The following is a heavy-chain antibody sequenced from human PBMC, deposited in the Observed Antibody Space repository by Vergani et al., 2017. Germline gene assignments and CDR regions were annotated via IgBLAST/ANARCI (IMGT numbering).Heavy chain of an antibody. D-gene: IGHD6-13*01. V-gene: IGHV3-21*04. Sequence: EVQLVESGGGLVKPGGSLRLSCAASGFTFSSYSMNWVRQAPGKGLEWVSSISSSSSYIYYADSVKGRFTISRDNAKNSLYLQMNSLRAEDTAVYYCAKERYSSSWTGYYYYYGMDVWGQGTTVTVSS. CDR3: AKERYSSSWTGYYYYYGMDV. J-gene: IGHJ6*02. CDR2: ISSSSSYI. CDR1: GFTFSSYS.